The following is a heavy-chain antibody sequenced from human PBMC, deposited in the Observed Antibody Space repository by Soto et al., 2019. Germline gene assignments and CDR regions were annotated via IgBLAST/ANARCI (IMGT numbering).Heavy chain of an antibody. CDR2: ISAYNGNT. Sequence: GASVKVSCKASGYTFTSYGISWVRQAPGQGLEWMGWISAYNGNTNYAQKLQGRVTMTTDTSTSTAYMELRSLRSDDTAVYYCARAVYYDSSGVRFDYWGQGTLVTVS. CDR1: GYTFTSYG. CDR3: ARAVYYDSSGVRFDY. V-gene: IGHV1-18*01. D-gene: IGHD3-22*01. J-gene: IGHJ4*02.